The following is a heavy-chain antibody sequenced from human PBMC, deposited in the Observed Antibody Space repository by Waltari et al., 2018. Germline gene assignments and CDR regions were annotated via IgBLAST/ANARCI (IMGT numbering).Heavy chain of an antibody. V-gene: IGHV3-7*01. D-gene: IGHD3-10*01. Sequence: EVQLVESGGGLVQPGGSLRLSCAASGFPFSSHWMNWVRQAPGKGLEWVALINQDGSGTYYVDSLKGRFTISRDNAKNSLYLQMNSLRVEDTAIYYCARDRGWGWLDPWGRGTLVTVSS. CDR3: ARDRGWGWLDP. J-gene: IGHJ2*01. CDR1: GFPFSSHW. CDR2: INQDGSGT.